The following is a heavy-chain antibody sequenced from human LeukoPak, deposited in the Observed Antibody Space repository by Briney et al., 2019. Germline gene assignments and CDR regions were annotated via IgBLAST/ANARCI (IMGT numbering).Heavy chain of an antibody. J-gene: IGHJ5*02. Sequence: SETLSLTCTVSGGSISSHYWSWIRQPPGKGLEWIGYIYYSGSTNCNPSLKSRVTISVDTSKNQFSLKLSSVTAADTAVYYCARAAAADWFDPWGQGTLVTVSS. CDR1: GGSISSHY. CDR3: ARAAAADWFDP. CDR2: IYYSGST. D-gene: IGHD6-13*01. V-gene: IGHV4-59*11.